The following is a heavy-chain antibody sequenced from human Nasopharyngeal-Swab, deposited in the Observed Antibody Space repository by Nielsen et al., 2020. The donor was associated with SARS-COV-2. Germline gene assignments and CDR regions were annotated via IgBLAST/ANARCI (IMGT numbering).Heavy chain of an antibody. CDR2: MYPRDSDT. CDR1: GYRFSSYW. J-gene: IGHJ4*02. D-gene: IGHD1-7*01. Sequence: GSLKISCKGSGYRFSSYWIGWVRQMPGKGLEWMGIMYPRDSDTRYSPSFQGQVTISADKSISTAYLQWSSLKASDTAMYYCATAYNGNYYWDYWGQGTLVTVSS. V-gene: IGHV5-51*01. CDR3: ATAYNGNYYWDY.